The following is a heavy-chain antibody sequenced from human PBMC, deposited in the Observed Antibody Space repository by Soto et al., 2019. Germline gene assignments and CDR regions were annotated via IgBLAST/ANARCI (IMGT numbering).Heavy chain of an antibody. CDR1: EGTFSSYT. J-gene: IGHJ4*02. Sequence: QVQLVQSGAEVKKPGSSVKVSCKASEGTFSSYTISWVRQAPGQGLEWMGRIIPILGIANYAQKFQGRVTITADKSTSTAYMELSSLRSEDTAVYYCARSERGYSGYGWGQGTLVTVSS. CDR2: IIPILGIA. CDR3: ARSERGYSGYG. V-gene: IGHV1-69*02. D-gene: IGHD5-12*01.